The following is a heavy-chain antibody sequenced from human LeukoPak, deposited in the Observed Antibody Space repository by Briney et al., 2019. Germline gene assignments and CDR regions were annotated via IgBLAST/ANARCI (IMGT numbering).Heavy chain of an antibody. Sequence: ASVKVSCKASGGIFSTYAISWVRQAPGQGLEWMGGIIPMFGTAKYAQKFQGRVTITADESTSTAYMELNSLRAEDTAVYYCAKDIAQFDYWGQGTLVTVSS. V-gene: IGHV1-69*13. J-gene: IGHJ4*02. CDR3: AKDIAQFDY. D-gene: IGHD2-15*01. CDR2: IIPMFGTA. CDR1: GGIFSTYA.